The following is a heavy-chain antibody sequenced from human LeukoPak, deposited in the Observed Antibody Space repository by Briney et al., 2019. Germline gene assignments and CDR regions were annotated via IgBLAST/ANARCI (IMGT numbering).Heavy chain of an antibody. CDR1: GGSISSSSYH. J-gene: IGHJ4*02. CDR3: ARQSGYYYDSSGLPFDY. D-gene: IGHD3-22*01. Sequence: SETLSLTCTVSGGSISSSSYHWGWIRQPPGKGLEWIGSIYYSGTTYYNPSLKSRVTISIDTSKDQFSLKLSSVTAADTAVYYCARQSGYYYDSSGLPFDYWGQGTLVTVSS. CDR2: IYYSGTT. V-gene: IGHV4-39*01.